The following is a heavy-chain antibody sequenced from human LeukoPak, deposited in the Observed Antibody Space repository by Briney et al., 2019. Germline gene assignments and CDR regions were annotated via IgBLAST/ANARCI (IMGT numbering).Heavy chain of an antibody. CDR1: GFTFSTYW. Sequence: GGSLRLSCTASGFTFSTYWMSWVRQAPGKGLEWVANTREDGSEKYYVDSVKGRFTISRDNAKNSLYLQMNSLRAEDTAVYYCARDMAVTEARDYYGMDVWGQGTTVTVSS. D-gene: IGHD6-19*01. J-gene: IGHJ6*02. CDR2: TREDGSEK. CDR3: ARDMAVTEARDYYGMDV. V-gene: IGHV3-7*01.